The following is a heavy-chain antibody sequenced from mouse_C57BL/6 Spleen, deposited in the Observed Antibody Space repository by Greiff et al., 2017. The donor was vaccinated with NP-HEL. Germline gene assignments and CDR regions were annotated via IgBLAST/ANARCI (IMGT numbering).Heavy chain of an antibody. CDR2: IYPGSGSP. CDR3: ARESKTEAY. J-gene: IGHJ3*01. V-gene: IGHV1-55*01. Sequence: QVQLQQPGAELVKPGASVKMSCKASGYTFTSYWITWVKQRPGHGLAWIGDIYPGSGSPNYNEKFKSKATLTVDTSSSTAYMQLSSLTSEDAAVYYCARESKTEAYWGQGTLVTVSA. CDR1: GYTFTSYW.